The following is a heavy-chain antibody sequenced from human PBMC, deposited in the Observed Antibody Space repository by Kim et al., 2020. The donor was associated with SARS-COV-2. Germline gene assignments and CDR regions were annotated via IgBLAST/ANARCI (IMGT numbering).Heavy chain of an antibody. V-gene: IGHV3-30-3*01. Sequence: GGSLRLSCAASGFTFSSYAMHWVRQAPGKGLEWVAVISYDGSNKYYADSVKGRFTISRDNSKNTLYLQMNSLRAEDTAVYYCARGGVPAGGHFDLWGRGTLVTVSS. CDR2: ISYDGSNK. D-gene: IGHD2-2*01. CDR3: ARGGVPAGGHFDL. J-gene: IGHJ2*01. CDR1: GFTFSSYA.